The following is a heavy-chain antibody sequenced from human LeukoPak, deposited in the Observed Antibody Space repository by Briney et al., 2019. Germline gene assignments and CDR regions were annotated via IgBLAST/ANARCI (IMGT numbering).Heavy chain of an antibody. CDR1: GFTVSSNY. D-gene: IGHD2-21*02. CDR3: ARDGGYCGGDCQRHLGYYFDY. V-gene: IGHV3-30*02. Sequence: PGGSLRLSCAASGFTVSSNYMTWVRQAPGKGLEWVAFIRYDGSNKYYADSVKGRFTISRDNSKNTLYLQMNSLRAEDTAVYYCARDGGYCGGDCQRHLGYYFDYWGQGTLVTVSS. CDR2: IRYDGSNK. J-gene: IGHJ4*02.